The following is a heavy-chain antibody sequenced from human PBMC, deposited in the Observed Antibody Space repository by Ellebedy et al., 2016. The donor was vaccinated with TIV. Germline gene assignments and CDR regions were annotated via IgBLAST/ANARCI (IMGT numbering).Heavy chain of an antibody. J-gene: IGHJ4*02. D-gene: IGHD5-12*01. V-gene: IGHV4-39*07. CDR2: IYYSGST. Sequence: SETLSLXXTVSGGSISSSSYYWGWIRQPPGKGLEWIGSIYYSGSTYYNPSLKSRVTISVDTSKNQFSLKLSSVTAADTAVYYCARAVATRLDYWGQGTLVTVSS. CDR1: GGSISSSSYY. CDR3: ARAVATRLDY.